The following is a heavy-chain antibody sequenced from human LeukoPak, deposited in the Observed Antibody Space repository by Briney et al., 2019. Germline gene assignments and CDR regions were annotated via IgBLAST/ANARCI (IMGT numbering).Heavy chain of an antibody. CDR2: IYYSGST. Sequence: SETLSLTCTVSGGSISSSSYYWGWIRQPPGKGLEWIGSIYYSGSTYYNPSLKSRVTISVDTSKNQFSLKLSSVTAADTAVYYCARNVNWDYVAYYYSGMDVWGQGTTVTVSS. J-gene: IGHJ6*02. CDR3: ARNVNWDYVAYYYSGMDV. CDR1: GGSISSSSYY. D-gene: IGHD1-7*01. V-gene: IGHV4-39*01.